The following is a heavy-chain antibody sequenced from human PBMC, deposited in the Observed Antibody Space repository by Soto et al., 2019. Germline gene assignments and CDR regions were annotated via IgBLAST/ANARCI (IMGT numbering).Heavy chain of an antibody. V-gene: IGHV3-33*01. J-gene: IGHJ4*02. CDR2: IWYDGSNK. CDR3: AREGTYCSGDSCYPHFDY. D-gene: IGHD2-15*01. Sequence: QVQLVESGGGVVQPGRSLRLSCAASGFTFSSYGIHWVRQAPGKGLEWVAVIWYDGSNKYYADSVKGRFTISRDNSKNTLYLQMNSLRAEDTAVYYCAREGTYCSGDSCYPHFDYWGQGTLVTVSS. CDR1: GFTFSSYG.